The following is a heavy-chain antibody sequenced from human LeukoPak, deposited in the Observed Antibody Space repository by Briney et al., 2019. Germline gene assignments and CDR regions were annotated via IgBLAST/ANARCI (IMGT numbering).Heavy chain of an antibody. CDR1: GGSISSGSYY. J-gene: IGHJ4*02. Sequence: SETLSLTCTVSGGSISSGSYYWSWIRQPAGKGLEWIGRIYTIGSTNYNPSLKSRVTISVDTSKNQFSLKLSSVTAADTAVYYCARGALWFGELHWGQGTLVTVSS. D-gene: IGHD3-10*01. CDR3: ARGALWFGELH. V-gene: IGHV4-61*02. CDR2: IYTIGST.